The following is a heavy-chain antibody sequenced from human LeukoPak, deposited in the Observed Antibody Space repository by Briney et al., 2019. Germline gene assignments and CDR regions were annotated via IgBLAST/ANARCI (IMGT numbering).Heavy chain of an antibody. CDR1: GFTFSSYD. CDR3: AGSSGHDAFDI. V-gene: IGHV3-13*01. D-gene: IGHD2-15*01. Sequence: GGSLRLSCAASGFTFSSYDMHWVRQATGKGLEWVSAIGTAGDTYYPGSVKGRFTISRENAKNSLYLQMNSLRAGDRAVYYCAGSSGHDAFDIWGQGTMVTVSS. J-gene: IGHJ3*02. CDR2: IGTAGDT.